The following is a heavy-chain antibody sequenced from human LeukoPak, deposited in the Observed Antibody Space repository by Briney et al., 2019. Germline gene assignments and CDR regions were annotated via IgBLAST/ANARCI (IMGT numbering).Heavy chain of an antibody. CDR1: GFTFSNAW. J-gene: IGHJ6*04. Sequence: GGSLRLSCAASGFTFSNAWMSWVRQAPGKGLEWVANIKQDGSEKYYVDSVKGRFTISRDNAKNSLYLQMNSLRAEDTAVYYCAELGITMIGGVWGKGTTVTISS. CDR2: IKQDGSEK. CDR3: AELGITMIGGV. D-gene: IGHD3-10*02. V-gene: IGHV3-7*01.